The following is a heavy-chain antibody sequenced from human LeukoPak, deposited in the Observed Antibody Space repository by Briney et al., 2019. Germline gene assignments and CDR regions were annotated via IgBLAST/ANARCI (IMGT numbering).Heavy chain of an antibody. V-gene: IGHV3-11*04. CDR3: ARGLTYYDILTGFHDRLDYFDY. Sequence: GGSLRLSCAASGFIVSDNYMSWVRQAPGKGLDWVSYITGSGSTIYYADSVRGRFTISRDNAKKSLYLQMNSLRAEDTAVYYCARGLTYYDILTGFHDRLDYFDYWGQGTLVTVSS. CDR1: GFIVSDNY. CDR2: ITGSGSTI. J-gene: IGHJ4*02. D-gene: IGHD3-9*01.